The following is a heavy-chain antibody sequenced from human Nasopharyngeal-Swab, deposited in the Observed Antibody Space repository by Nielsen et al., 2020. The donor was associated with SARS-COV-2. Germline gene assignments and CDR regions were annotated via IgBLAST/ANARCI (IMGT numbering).Heavy chain of an antibody. CDR2: IKSKTDGSTR. Sequence: GGSLRLSCAASGFTFTTVWMSWVRQVPGKGLEWVGRIKSKTDGSTRDYAVPVKGRFTISRDDSKNTVFLQMDSLRAEDTGVYFCAWRDCSGTRCYAYTPSNSGVYHYYYMDVWGKGTTVTVSS. D-gene: IGHD2-2*01. V-gene: IGHV3-15*01. CDR1: GFTFTTVW. J-gene: IGHJ6*03. CDR3: AWRDCSGTRCYAYTPSNSGVYHYYYMDV.